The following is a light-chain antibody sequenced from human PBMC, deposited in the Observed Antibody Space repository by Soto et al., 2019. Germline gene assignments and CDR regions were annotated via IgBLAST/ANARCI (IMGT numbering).Light chain of an antibody. CDR1: SSDVGGYNY. V-gene: IGLV2-14*01. CDR2: EVS. CDR3: SSYTSRATLV. J-gene: IGLJ1*01. Sequence: QSVLTQPASVSGSPGQSITVSCTGTSSDVGGYNYVSWYQQHPGKAPKLMIYEVSNRPSGVSNRFSGSKSGNTASLTISGLQAEDEADYYCSSYTSRATLVFGTGTTSPS.